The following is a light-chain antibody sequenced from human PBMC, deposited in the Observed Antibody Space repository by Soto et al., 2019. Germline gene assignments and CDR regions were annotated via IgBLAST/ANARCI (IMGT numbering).Light chain of an antibody. CDR2: EVT. CDR1: SSDVAGSDY. J-gene: IGLJ2*01. V-gene: IGLV2-8*01. CDR3: SSFARGDNPHVL. Sequence: QSALTQPPSASGSPGQSVTISCTGTSSDVAGSDYVSWYQQHPDKAPKLIIYEVTKRPAGVPDRFSGSKSGNTASLTVSGLQADDESYYYCSSFARGDNPHVLFGGGTKVTVL.